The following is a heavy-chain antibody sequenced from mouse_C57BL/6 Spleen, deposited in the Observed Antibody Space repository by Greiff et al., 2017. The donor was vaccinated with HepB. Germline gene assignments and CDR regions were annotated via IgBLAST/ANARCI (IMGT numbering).Heavy chain of an antibody. J-gene: IGHJ1*03. CDR2: IHPNSGST. V-gene: IGHV1-64*01. Sequence: QVQLQQPGAELVKPGASVKLSCKASGYTFTSYWMHWVKQRPGQGLEWIGMIHPNSGSTNYNEKFKSKATLTVDKSSSTAYMQLSSLTSEDSAVYCCAVITAVSSWEYFDVWGTGTTVTVSS. CDR3: AVITAVSSWEYFDV. D-gene: IGHD1-1*01. CDR1: GYTFTSYW.